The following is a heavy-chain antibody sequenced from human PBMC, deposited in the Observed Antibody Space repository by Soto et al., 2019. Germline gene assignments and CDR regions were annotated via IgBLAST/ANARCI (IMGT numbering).Heavy chain of an antibody. CDR3: ATKYSRSSPSDF. D-gene: IGHD6-6*01. V-gene: IGHV1-46*01. CDR2: INPTGCST. J-gene: IGHJ4*02. CDR1: GYIFTSHY. Sequence: ASVKVSCKASGYIFTSHYMHWVRQAPGQGLEWMGVINPTGCSTSYAQKLQGRVTMTRDTATSTVYMEFSSLRSEDTAVYYSATKYSRSSPSDFWGQGTLVTVS.